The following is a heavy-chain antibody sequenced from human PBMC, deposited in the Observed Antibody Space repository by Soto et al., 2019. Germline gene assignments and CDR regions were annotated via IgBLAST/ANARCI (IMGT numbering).Heavy chain of an antibody. D-gene: IGHD3-22*01. Sequence: EVQLVESGGGLIQPGGSLRLSCAASGFTVSSNYMSWVRQAPGKGLEWVSVIYSGGSTYYADSVKGRFTISRDNSKTTLYLQMNSLRAEDTAVYYCARDRVECGYAECFQHWGQGTRVTVSS. J-gene: IGHJ1*01. CDR1: GFTVSSNY. CDR3: ARDRVECGYAECFQH. CDR2: IYSGGST. V-gene: IGHV3-53*01.